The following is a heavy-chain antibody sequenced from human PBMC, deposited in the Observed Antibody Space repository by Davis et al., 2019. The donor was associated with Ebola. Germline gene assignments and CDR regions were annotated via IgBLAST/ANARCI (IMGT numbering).Heavy chain of an antibody. CDR2: INHSGRT. J-gene: IGHJ4*02. D-gene: IGHD2-15*01. V-gene: IGHV4-34*01. CDR3: ATERCPGGSC. CDR1: GGSFSGYQ. Sequence: PGGSLRLSCAVYGGSFSGYQWTWIRQTPGKGLEWIGEINHSGRTNYNPSLKSRVTISVDTSKNQFSLRLTSVTAADTAVYYCATERCPGGSCWGQGTLVIVSS.